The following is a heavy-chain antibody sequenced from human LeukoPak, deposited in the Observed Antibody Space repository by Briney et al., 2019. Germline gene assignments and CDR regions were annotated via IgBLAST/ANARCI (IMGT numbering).Heavy chain of an antibody. CDR3: ARGLYYGMDV. D-gene: IGHD3-22*01. CDR1: GFTFSSYE. CDR2: ISSSGSTI. Sequence: GGSLRLSCAASGFTFSSYEMNWVRQAPGKGLEWVSYISSSGSTIYYADSVKGRFTISRDNAKNSLYLQRNSLRAEDTAVYYCARGLYYGMDVWGQGTTVTVSS. V-gene: IGHV3-48*03. J-gene: IGHJ6*02.